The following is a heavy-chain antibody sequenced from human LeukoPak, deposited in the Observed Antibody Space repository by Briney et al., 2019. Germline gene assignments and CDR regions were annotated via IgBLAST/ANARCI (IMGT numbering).Heavy chain of an antibody. CDR1: GGSISSSSYY. V-gene: IGHV4-39*02. Sequence: SETLSLTCTVSGGSISSSSYYWAWIRQPPGKGLEWIGSIYYSGSTYYNPSLRSRVTISVDTSKNQFSLKLSSVTASDTAVYYCAREDGGYSYGYLYYFDYWGQGTLVTVSS. CDR3: AREDGGYSYGYLYYFDY. CDR2: IYYSGST. D-gene: IGHD5-18*01. J-gene: IGHJ4*02.